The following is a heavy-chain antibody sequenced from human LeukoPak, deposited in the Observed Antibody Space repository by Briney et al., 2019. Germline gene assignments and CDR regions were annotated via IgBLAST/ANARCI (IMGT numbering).Heavy chain of an antibody. Sequence: GGPLRLSCAASGFIFNNYGLIWVRQAPGKGLEWVSANDGGGTNYADFVKGRFTISRDNSKNTLFLQMNSLRAEDTALYYCAKGSSGYFVDLWGQGTLVTVSS. CDR3: AKGSSGYFVDL. J-gene: IGHJ5*02. CDR1: GFIFNNYG. D-gene: IGHD3-22*01. CDR2: NDGGGT. V-gene: IGHV3-23*01.